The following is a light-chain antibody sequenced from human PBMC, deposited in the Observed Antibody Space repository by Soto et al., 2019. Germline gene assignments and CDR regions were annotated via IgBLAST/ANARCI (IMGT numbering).Light chain of an antibody. J-gene: IGKJ4*01. CDR1: QSVSSS. CDR2: DTS. V-gene: IGKV3-15*01. CDR3: QQRSNSPPV. Sequence: EIVVTQSPATLSVSPGERVTLSCRASQSVSSSLAWYQQRPGQAPRLLIYDTSTRAAGISARFSGSGSGTEFTLTISSLQSEDFAVYYCQQRSNSPPVFGGGTKVEIK.